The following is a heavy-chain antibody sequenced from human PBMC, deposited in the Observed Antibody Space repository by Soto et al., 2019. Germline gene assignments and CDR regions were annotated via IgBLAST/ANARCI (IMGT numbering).Heavy chain of an antibody. Sequence: GESLKISCAASGFTFSSYSMNWVRQAPGKGLEWVSYISSSSSTIYYADSVKGRFTISRDNAKNSLYLQMNSLRAEDTAVYYCARDSYDYIWGSYPLDYWGQGTLVTVSS. CDR1: GFTFSSYS. V-gene: IGHV3-48*01. CDR3: ARDSYDYIWGSYPLDY. D-gene: IGHD3-16*02. CDR2: ISSSSSTI. J-gene: IGHJ4*02.